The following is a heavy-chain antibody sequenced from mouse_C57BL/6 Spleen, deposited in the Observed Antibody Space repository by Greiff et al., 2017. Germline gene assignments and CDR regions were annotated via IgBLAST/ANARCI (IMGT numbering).Heavy chain of an antibody. Sequence: EVKLVESGGGLVQPGGSLSLSCAASGFTFPDYYMSWVRQPPGKALEWLGFIRNKANGYTTEYSASVKGRFTISRDNSQSILYLQMNALRAEDSATYYCARVYGNYVYYFDYWGQGTTLTVSS. J-gene: IGHJ2*01. V-gene: IGHV7-3*01. CDR2: IRNKANGYTT. CDR3: ARVYGNYVYYFDY. D-gene: IGHD2-1*01. CDR1: GFTFPDYY.